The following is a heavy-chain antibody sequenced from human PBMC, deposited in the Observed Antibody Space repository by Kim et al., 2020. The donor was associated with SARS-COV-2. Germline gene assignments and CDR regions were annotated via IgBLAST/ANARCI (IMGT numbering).Heavy chain of an antibody. Sequence: SETLSLTCTVSGGSISSGDYYWSWIRQPPGKGLEWIGYIYYSGSTYYNPSLKSRVTISVDTSKNQFSLKLSSVTAADTAVYYCAVSHYYSSGSFDYWGQGTLVTVSS. V-gene: IGHV4-30-4*01. J-gene: IGHJ4*01. CDR1: GGSISSGDYY. CDR2: IYYSGST. CDR3: AVSHYYSSGSFDY. D-gene: IGHD3-22*01.